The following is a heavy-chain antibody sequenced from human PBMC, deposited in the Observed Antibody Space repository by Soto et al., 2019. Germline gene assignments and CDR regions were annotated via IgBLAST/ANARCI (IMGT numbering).Heavy chain of an antibody. V-gene: IGHV1-69*01. CDR3: AAMNRSGWYWHYYYGMDV. J-gene: IGHJ6*02. D-gene: IGHD6-19*01. CDR1: GGTFSSYA. CDR2: IIPIFGTA. Sequence: QVQLVQSGAEVKKPGSSVKVSCKASGGTFSSYAISWVRQAPGHGLEWMGGIIPIFGTANYAQNVQGRVTITADESTRTAYMELSSLRSEDTAVYYCAAMNRSGWYWHYYYGMDVWGQGTTVTVSS.